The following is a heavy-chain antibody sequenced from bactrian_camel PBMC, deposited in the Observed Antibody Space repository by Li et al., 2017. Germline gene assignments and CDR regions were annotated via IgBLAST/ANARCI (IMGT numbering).Heavy chain of an antibody. Sequence: QVQLVESGGGLVQPGGSLRLSCAASGFTHSIRCMAWFRQAPGKERAAVASICASDGTTSYADSVKGRFTISQANAKNTMYLQMNSLKPEDTAMYYCALASLYDGNCFVPTADFGYTGQGTQVTVS. D-gene: IGHD3*01. CDR3: ALASLYDGNCFVPTADFGY. V-gene: IGHV3S1*01. J-gene: IGHJ6*01. CDR2: ICASDGTT. CDR1: GFTHSIRC.